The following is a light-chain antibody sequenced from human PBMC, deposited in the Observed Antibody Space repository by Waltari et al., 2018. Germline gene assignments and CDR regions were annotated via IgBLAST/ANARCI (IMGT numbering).Light chain of an antibody. J-gene: IGLJ2*01. CDR1: RGPNTYA. V-gene: IGLV4-69*01. CDR2: LTFDGSH. Sequence: QLVVTQSPSASASLGASVRLTCTPSRGPNTYAVPCHQRQPGKGPRYLMKLTFDGSHNKGDGIPDRFSGSSSGAERYLTISSVQSEDEADYYCQTWGTGIHVVFGGGTKLTVL. CDR3: QTWGTGIHVV.